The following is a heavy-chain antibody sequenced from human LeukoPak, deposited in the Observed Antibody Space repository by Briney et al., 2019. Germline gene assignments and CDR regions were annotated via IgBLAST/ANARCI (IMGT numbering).Heavy chain of an antibody. D-gene: IGHD3-16*01. J-gene: IGHJ6*02. CDR2: IYYSGST. Sequence: PSQTLSLTCTVSGGSISSGDYYWSWIRQPPGKGLEWLGYIYYSGSTYYNPSLKSRVTISVDTSKNQFSLKLSSVTAADTAVYYCARDHQSTLGGYGMDVWGQGTTVTVSS. V-gene: IGHV4-30-4*01. CDR1: GGSISSGDYY. CDR3: ARDHQSTLGGYGMDV.